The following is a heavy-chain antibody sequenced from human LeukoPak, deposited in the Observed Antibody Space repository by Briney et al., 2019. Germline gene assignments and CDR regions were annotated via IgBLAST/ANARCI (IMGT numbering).Heavy chain of an antibody. CDR1: GYRFTSYW. Sequence: GESLKISCKGSGYRFTSYWIGWVRQMPGKGLEWMGIIYPGDSDTRYSPSFQGQVTISADKSISTAYLQWSSLKASDTAMYYCARREYSSSWFVDYWGQGTLVTVSS. V-gene: IGHV5-51*01. J-gene: IGHJ4*02. CDR3: ARREYSSSWFVDY. CDR2: IYPGDSDT. D-gene: IGHD6-13*01.